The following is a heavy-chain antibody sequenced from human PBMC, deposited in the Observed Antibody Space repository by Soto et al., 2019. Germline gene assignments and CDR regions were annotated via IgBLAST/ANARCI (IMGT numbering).Heavy chain of an antibody. CDR1: GGSVSSGSYY. CDR2: IYYSGST. V-gene: IGHV4-61*01. J-gene: IGHJ6*02. D-gene: IGHD2-8*01. CDR3: ARLRYANGVWDPSGPYYYYGMDV. Sequence: SETLSLTCTVSGGSVSSGSYYWSWIRQPPGKGLEWIGYIYYSGSTNYNPSLKSRVTISVDTSKNQFSLKLSSVTAADTAVYYCARLRYANGVWDPSGPYYYYGMDVWGQGTTVTVSS.